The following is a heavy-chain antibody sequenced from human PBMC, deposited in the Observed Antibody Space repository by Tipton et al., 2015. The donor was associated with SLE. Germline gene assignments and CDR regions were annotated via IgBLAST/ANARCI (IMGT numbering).Heavy chain of an antibody. CDR3: ARAKSAMGSYDT. Sequence: TLSLTCIASGDSLIKYYWNWFRQSPGKRLEWIGYVFYTGSTNYNPSFKSRVTISVDTSNNQFSLRLDSVTDADTAIYFCARAKSAMGSYDTWGQGAQVTVSS. CDR2: VFYTGST. CDR1: GDSLIKYY. J-gene: IGHJ5*02. V-gene: IGHV4-59*01. D-gene: IGHD2-21*01.